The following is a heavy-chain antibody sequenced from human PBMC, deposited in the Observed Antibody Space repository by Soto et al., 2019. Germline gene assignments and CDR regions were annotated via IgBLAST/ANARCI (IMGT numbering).Heavy chain of an antibody. CDR1: GGTFSRHA. V-gene: IGHV1-69*13. Sequence: SVKVSCKASGGTFSRHAITWVRQAPAQGLEWMGRIIPIFGTANYAQKLQGRVTITADESTSTAYMELRSLRSEDTAVYYFASAPLGVQWRLVGLTWFDPWGQGTPVTVSS. CDR2: IIPIFGTA. J-gene: IGHJ5*02. CDR3: ASAPLGVQWRLVGLTWFDP. D-gene: IGHD1-1*01.